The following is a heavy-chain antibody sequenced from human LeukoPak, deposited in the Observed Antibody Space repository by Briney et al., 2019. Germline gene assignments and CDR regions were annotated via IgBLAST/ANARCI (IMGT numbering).Heavy chain of an antibody. Sequence: SQTLSLTCAVPGGSISSGGYSWSWIRQPPGKGLEWIGYIYHSGSTYYNPSLKSRVTISVDRSKNQFSLKLSSVTAADTAVYYCARVTSSYYYYGMDVWGQGTTVTVSS. CDR3: ARVTSSYYYYGMDV. CDR2: IYHSGST. J-gene: IGHJ6*02. CDR1: GGSISSGGYS. D-gene: IGHD1-14*01. V-gene: IGHV4-30-2*01.